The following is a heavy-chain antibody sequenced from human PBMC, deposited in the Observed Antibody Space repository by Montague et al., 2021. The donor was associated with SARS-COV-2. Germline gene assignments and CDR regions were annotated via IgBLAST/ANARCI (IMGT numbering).Heavy chain of an antibody. Sequence: SLRLSCAASGFTISSCWMSWVRQAPGKGLEWVANIRQDGSDKYYLDSVRGRFTIFRDNAKNSLYLQMNSLTAEDTGVYYCTRDRDYGDYLNWFNPWGQGTLVTVSS. J-gene: IGHJ5*02. D-gene: IGHD4-17*01. CDR1: GFTISSCW. CDR2: IRQDGSDK. CDR3: TRDRDYGDYLNWFNP. V-gene: IGHV3-7*01.